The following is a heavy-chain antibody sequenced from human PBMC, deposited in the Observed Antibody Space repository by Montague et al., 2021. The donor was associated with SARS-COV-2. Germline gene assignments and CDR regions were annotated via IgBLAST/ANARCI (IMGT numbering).Heavy chain of an antibody. V-gene: IGHV4-34*01. Sequence: SETLSLTCVVYSGSFSGYYWSWIRQPPGKGLEWIGEINHSGSTNYNPSLKSRVTISVDTSKKQFSLRLNSVTAADTAVYYCARGGGYSYGAFDYWGQGTLVTVSS. J-gene: IGHJ4*02. D-gene: IGHD5-18*01. CDR1: SGSFSGYY. CDR3: ARGGGYSYGAFDY. CDR2: INHSGST.